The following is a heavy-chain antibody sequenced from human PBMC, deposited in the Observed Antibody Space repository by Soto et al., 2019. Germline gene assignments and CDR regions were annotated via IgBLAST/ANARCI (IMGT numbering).Heavy chain of an antibody. Sequence: QITLKESGPTPVNPTQPLTLTGTVSGFSLSTIGVGVGWIRQPPGKALEWLALIFWNDDKRYSPSLRTRLTITNDTSKNQMVLTTTNMAPVDTTTYYCAHTTGSSGGAIMDYWGQATLVTVSS. D-gene: IGHD6-19*01. CDR2: IFWNDDK. CDR3: AHTTGSSGGAIMDY. J-gene: IGHJ4*02. CDR1: GFSLSTIGVG. V-gene: IGHV2-5*01.